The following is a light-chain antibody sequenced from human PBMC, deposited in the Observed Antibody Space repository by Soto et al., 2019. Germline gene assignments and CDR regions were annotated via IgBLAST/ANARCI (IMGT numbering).Light chain of an antibody. CDR3: QQYNYWPPLT. Sequence: EIVMTQSPATLSVSPGERATLSCRASQSVSSNLAGYQQRPGQAPRLLIYGASTRATGIPATFSDSGSGTEFTLTISSLQSEDFAVYYCQQYNYWPPLTCGGGTKVEIK. J-gene: IGKJ4*01. CDR2: GAS. V-gene: IGKV3-15*01. CDR1: QSVSSN.